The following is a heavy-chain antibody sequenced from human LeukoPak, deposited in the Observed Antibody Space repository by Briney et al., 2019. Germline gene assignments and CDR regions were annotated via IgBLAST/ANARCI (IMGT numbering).Heavy chain of an antibody. Sequence: NPGWSLRLSCAASGFTFSDYYMSWIRQAPGKGLEWVSYISSSTYTNYADSVKGRFTISRDNAKNSLYLQMNSLRAEDTAVYYCARDLSGSYYFDYWGQGTLVTVSS. J-gene: IGHJ4*02. V-gene: IGHV3-11*05. CDR3: ARDLSGSYYFDY. CDR1: GFTFSDYY. D-gene: IGHD1-26*01. CDR2: ISSSTYT.